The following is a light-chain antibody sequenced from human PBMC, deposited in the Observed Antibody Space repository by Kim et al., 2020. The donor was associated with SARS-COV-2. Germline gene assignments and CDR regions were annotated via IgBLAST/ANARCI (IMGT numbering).Light chain of an antibody. CDR1: SSNIGSNY. Sequence: ELTQPPSASGTPGQRVTISCSGSSSNIGSNYVSWHQQLPGTAPKLLIYRNDQRPSGVPDRISGSKSGTSASLAISGLRSEDEADYYCAAWDDSLNAWVFGGGTQLTVL. CDR2: RND. J-gene: IGLJ3*02. V-gene: IGLV1-47*01. CDR3: AAWDDSLNAWV.